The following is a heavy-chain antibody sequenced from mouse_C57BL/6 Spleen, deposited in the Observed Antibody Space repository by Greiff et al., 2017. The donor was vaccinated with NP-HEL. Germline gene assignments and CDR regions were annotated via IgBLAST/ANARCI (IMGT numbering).Heavy chain of an antibody. CDR2: INPSTGGT. J-gene: IGHJ1*03. CDR1: GYSFTGYY. D-gene: IGHD1-1*01. CDR3: ARRTVVAPYWYFDV. Sequence: EVQLQESGPELVKPGASVKISCKASGYSFTGYYMNWVKQSPEKSLEWIGEINPSTGGTTYNQKFKAKATLTVDKSSSTAYMQLKSLTSEDSAVYYCARRTVVAPYWYFDVWGTGTTVTVAS. V-gene: IGHV1-42*01.